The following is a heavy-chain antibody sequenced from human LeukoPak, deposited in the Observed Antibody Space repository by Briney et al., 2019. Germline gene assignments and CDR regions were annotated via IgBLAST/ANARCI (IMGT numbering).Heavy chain of an antibody. CDR3: ARAWGGLGILWFGEPHAFDI. Sequence: ASVKVSCKASGYTFTGYYMHWVRQAPGQGLEWMGWINPNSGGTNYAQKFQGRVTMTRDTSISTAYMELSRLRSDDTAVYYCARAWGGLGILWFGEPHAFDIWGQGTMVTVSS. V-gene: IGHV1-2*02. CDR2: INPNSGGT. D-gene: IGHD3-10*01. CDR1: GYTFTGYY. J-gene: IGHJ3*02.